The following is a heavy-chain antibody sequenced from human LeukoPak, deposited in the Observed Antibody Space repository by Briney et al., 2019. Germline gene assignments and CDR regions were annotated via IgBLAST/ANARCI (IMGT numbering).Heavy chain of an antibody. J-gene: IGHJ2*01. CDR2: IFPGDSDT. CDR1: GYKFTNYW. Sequence: GESLKISCKGSGYKFTNYWIGWVRQMPGKGLEWMAIIFPGDSDTRYSPSFRDQVTVSANKSITTAYLQWSSLKASDTAMYYCARQSTVTNNYWYFDLWGRGTLVTVSS. D-gene: IGHD4-17*01. V-gene: IGHV5-51*01. CDR3: ARQSTVTNNYWYFDL.